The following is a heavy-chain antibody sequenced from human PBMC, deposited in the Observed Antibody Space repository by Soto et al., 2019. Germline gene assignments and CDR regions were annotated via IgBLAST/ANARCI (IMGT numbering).Heavy chain of an antibody. CDR1: GGSIRSSSYY. D-gene: IGHD3-22*01. CDR3: ARSISYNYYDSSGRGAFDY. V-gene: IGHV4-39*01. J-gene: IGHJ4*02. Sequence: PSETLSLTCTVSGGSIRSSSYYWGWIRQPPGKGLEWIGSMSYSGSTYHHPSLKSRVTISVDTSKNQFSVKLSSVTAADTAVYYCARSISYNYYDSSGRGAFDYWGQGTLVTSPQ. CDR2: MSYSGST.